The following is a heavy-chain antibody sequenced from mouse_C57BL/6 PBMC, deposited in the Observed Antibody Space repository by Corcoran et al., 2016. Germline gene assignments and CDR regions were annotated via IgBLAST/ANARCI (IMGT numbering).Heavy chain of an antibody. D-gene: IGHD2-2*01. CDR1: GYTFTDYY. V-gene: IGHV1-26*01. J-gene: IGHJ2*01. CDR2: INPNNGGT. Sequence: EVQLQQSGPELVKPGASVKISCKASGYTFTDYYMNWVKQSHGKSLEWIGDINPNNGGTSYNQKFKGKATLTVDKSSSTAYMELRSLTSEDSAVYYCARRWLPYYFDYWGQGTTLTVSS. CDR3: ARRWLPYYFDY.